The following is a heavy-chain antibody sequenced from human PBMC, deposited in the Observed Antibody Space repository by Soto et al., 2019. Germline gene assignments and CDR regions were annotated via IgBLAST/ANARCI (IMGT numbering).Heavy chain of an antibody. CDR3: AKDYKPYSGSYYSYYYYGMDV. CDR1: GFTFSSYA. Sequence: GGSLRLSCAASGFTFSSYAMSWVRQAPGKGLEWVSAISGSGGSTYYADSVKGRFTISRDNSKNTLYLQMNSLRAEDTAVYYCAKDYKPYSGSYYSYYYYGMDVWGQGTTVTVS. V-gene: IGHV3-23*01. D-gene: IGHD1-26*01. J-gene: IGHJ6*02. CDR2: ISGSGGST.